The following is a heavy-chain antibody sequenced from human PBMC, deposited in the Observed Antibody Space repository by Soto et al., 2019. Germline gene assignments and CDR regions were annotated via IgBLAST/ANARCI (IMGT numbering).Heavy chain of an antibody. CDR2: IRSKTDGGTT. D-gene: IGHD2-15*01. Sequence: EVQLVESGGGLVKPGGSLRLSCAASGFTLSNAWMSWVRQAPGKGLEWVGRIRSKTDGGTTDYAAHVKGRFTISRDESKNTLYQEMNSLKTEDTAVYYCITTLGDCSGGSSYSRVARSGFDPWGQGTLETVSS. J-gene: IGHJ5*02. V-gene: IGHV3-15*01. CDR1: GFTLSNAW. CDR3: ITTLGDCSGGSSYSRVARSGFDP.